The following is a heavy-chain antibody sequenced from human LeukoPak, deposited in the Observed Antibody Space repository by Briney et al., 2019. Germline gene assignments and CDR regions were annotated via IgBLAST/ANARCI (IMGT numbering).Heavy chain of an antibody. D-gene: IGHD3-3*01. J-gene: IGHJ4*02. CDR2: INSDGSST. V-gene: IGHV3-74*01. CDR1: GFTFSSYW. Sequence: PGGSLRLSCAASGFTFSSYWMHWVRQAPGKGLVWVSRINSDGSSTSYADSVKGRFTISRDNAKNTLYLQMNSLRAKDTAVYYCASPGSQDYDFWSGYYTDSLPFDYWGQGTLVTVSS. CDR3: ASPGSQDYDFWSGYYTDSLPFDY.